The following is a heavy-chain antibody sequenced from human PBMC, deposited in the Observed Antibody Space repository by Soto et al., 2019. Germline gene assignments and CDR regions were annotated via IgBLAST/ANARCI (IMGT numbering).Heavy chain of an antibody. CDR3: ARQEREYYDYVWGSYTYPFDI. CDR2: IYPGDSDT. Sequence: PGESLKISSKGSGYSFTSYWIGWMSQKPGKGQKRIVIIYPGDSDTRYSPSFQGQVTISADKSISTAYLQWSSLKASDTAMYYCARQEREYYDYVWGSYTYPFDIWGQGTMVTVSS. J-gene: IGHJ3*02. CDR1: GYSFTSYW. D-gene: IGHD3-16*01. V-gene: IGHV5-51*01.